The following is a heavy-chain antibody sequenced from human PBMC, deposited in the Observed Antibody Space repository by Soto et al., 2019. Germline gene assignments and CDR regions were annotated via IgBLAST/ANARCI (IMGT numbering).Heavy chain of an antibody. D-gene: IGHD3-10*01. CDR1: GYTLTELS. Sequence: GSVQVSCKVSGYTLTELSMHWVRQAPGKGLEWMGGFDPEDGETIYAQKFQGRVTMTEDTSTDTAYMELSGLKSDDTAVYYCATPTPRRGAMINNIKFDVWGQGTPVTVAS. J-gene: IGHJ4*02. CDR3: ATPTPRRGAMINNIKFDV. V-gene: IGHV1-24*01. CDR2: FDPEDGET.